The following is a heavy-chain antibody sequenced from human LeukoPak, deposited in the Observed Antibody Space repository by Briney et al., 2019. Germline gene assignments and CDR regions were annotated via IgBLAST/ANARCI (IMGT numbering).Heavy chain of an antibody. D-gene: IGHD6-13*01. CDR3: ARVGLYSSSWYDFDY. J-gene: IGHJ4*02. V-gene: IGHV1-8*01. Sequence: ASVKVSCKASGYTFTSYNINWVRQATGQGLEWMGWMNPNSGNTGYAQKFQGRVTMTRNTYISTAYMELSSMRSQDTAVYYCARVGLYSSSWYDFDYWGQGTLVTVSS. CDR1: GYTFTSYN. CDR2: MNPNSGNT.